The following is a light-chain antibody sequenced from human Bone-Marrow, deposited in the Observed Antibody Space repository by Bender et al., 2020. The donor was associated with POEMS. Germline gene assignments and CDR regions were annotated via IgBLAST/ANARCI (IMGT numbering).Light chain of an antibody. J-gene: IGLJ2*01. CDR1: SSDIGGSNY. CDR3: TSYASSNNLV. CDR2: DVT. V-gene: IGLV2-11*01. Sequence: QSALTQPRSVSGSPGQSVTISCTGTSSDIGGSNYVSWYQQHPGKAPKLMIYDVTKRPSRVPDRFSGSKSGNTASLTVSGLQAEDEADYYCTSYASSNNLVFGGGTKLTVL.